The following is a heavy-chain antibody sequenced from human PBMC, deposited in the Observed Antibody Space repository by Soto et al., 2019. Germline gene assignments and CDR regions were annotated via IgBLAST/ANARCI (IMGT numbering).Heavy chain of an antibody. CDR1: GGSVSSGSYY. Sequence: QVQLQESGPGLVKPSETLSLTCTVSGGSVSSGSYYWSWIRQPPGKGLEWIGYIYYSGSTNYNPSPTSRVTISVDTSKTQFSLKLSSVTAADTAVYYCARAAVGRWLPAEYDYWGQGTLVTVSS. J-gene: IGHJ4*02. D-gene: IGHD5-18*01. V-gene: IGHV4-61*01. CDR3: ARAAVGRWLPAEYDY. CDR2: IYYSGST.